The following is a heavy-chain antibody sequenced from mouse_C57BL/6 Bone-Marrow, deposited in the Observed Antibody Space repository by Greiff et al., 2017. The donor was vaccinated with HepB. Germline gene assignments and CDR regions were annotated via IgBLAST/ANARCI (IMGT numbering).Heavy chain of an antibody. D-gene: IGHD2-2*01. CDR3: ARAADGYDSWFAY. CDR1: GYTFTDYY. V-gene: IGHV1-19*01. CDR2: INPYNGGT. J-gene: IGHJ3*01. Sequence: EVQLQQSGPVLVKPGASVKMSCKASGYTFTDYYMNWVKQSPGKSLEWIGVINPYNGGTSYNQKFKGKATLTVDKSSSTAYMQLNSLTSEDSAVYCCARAADGYDSWFAYWGQGTLVTVSA.